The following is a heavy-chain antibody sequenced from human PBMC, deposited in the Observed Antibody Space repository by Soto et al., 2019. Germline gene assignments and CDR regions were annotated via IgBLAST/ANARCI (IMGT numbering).Heavy chain of an antibody. V-gene: IGHV1-69*06. CDR3: ARGDCSSTSCYTGRYYYYGMDV. CDR1: GGTFSSYA. CDR2: IIPIFGTA. Sequence: QVQLVQSGAEVKKPGSSVKVSCKASGGTFSSYAISWVRQAPGQGLEWMGGIIPIFGTANYAQKFLGRVTITADKSTSTAYMELSSLRSEDTAVYYCARGDCSSTSCYTGRYYYYGMDVWGQGTTVTVSS. D-gene: IGHD2-2*02. J-gene: IGHJ6*02.